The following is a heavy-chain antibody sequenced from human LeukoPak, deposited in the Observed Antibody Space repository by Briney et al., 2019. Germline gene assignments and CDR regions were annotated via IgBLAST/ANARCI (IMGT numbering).Heavy chain of an antibody. CDR1: GGSISSYY. V-gene: IGHV4-59*12. Sequence: SETLSLTCTVSGGSISSYYWNWIRQPPGKGLEWIGYIHYSGSTNYNPSLKSRVTISVDTSKNQFSLKLSSVTAADTAVYYCARRKEGRDYYGSGSYYQGNWFDPWGQGTLVTVSS. D-gene: IGHD3-10*01. J-gene: IGHJ5*02. CDR3: ARRKEGRDYYGSGSYYQGNWFDP. CDR2: IHYSGST.